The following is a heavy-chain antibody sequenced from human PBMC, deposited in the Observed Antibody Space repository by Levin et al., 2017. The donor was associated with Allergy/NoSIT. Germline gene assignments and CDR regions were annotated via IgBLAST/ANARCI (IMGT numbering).Heavy chain of an antibody. V-gene: IGHV3-21*01. Sequence: GESLKISCAASGFTFSSYSMNWVRQAPGKGLEWVSSISSSSSYIYYADSVKGRFTISRDNAKNSLYLQMNSLRAEDTAVYYCARDRVRYFDGPVIDYWGQGTLVTVSS. CDR3: ARDRVRYFDGPVIDY. CDR1: GFTFSSYS. D-gene: IGHD3-9*01. J-gene: IGHJ4*02. CDR2: ISSSSSYI.